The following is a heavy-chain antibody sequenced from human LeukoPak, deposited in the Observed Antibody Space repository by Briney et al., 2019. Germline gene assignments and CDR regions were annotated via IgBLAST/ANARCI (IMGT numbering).Heavy chain of an antibody. CDR3: AKDYFSGANIKGAFDI. J-gene: IGHJ3*02. D-gene: IGHD4/OR15-4a*01. CDR1: GFTFSSYG. Sequence: GRSLRLSCAASGFTFSSYGMHWVRQAPGKGLEWVAVIWYGGSNKYYADSVKGRFTISRDNSKNTLYLQMNSLRAEDTAVYYCAKDYFSGANIKGAFDIWGQGTMISVSS. CDR2: IWYGGSNK. V-gene: IGHV3-30*18.